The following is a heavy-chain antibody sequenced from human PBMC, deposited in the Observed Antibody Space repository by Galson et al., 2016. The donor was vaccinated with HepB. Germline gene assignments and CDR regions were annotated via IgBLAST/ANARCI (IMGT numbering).Heavy chain of an antibody. CDR3: ARGYGPGSSGFDS. D-gene: IGHD3-10*01. V-gene: IGHV4-31*03. CDR2: ISYSGST. CDR1: GNSISSANYY. Sequence: TLSLTCTVSGNSISSANYYWDWVRQHPGKGLEWVGYISYSGSTYYNPSLQSRVAISVDTPKNQFSLRLSSVTAADTAVYYCARGYGPGSSGFDSWGQGTLVTVSS. J-gene: IGHJ4*02.